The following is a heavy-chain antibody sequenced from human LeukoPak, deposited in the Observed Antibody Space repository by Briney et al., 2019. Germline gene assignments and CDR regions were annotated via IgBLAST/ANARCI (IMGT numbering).Heavy chain of an antibody. V-gene: IGHV1-8*01. CDR3: ARGRDPRSGSYSLGAFDI. D-gene: IGHD1-26*01. CDR2: MNPNSGNT. Sequence: ASVKVSCKASGYTFTSYDINWVRQATGQGLEWMGWMNPNSGNTGYAQKLQGRVTMTTDTSTSTAYMELRSLRSDDTAVYYCARGRDPRSGSYSLGAFDIWGQGTMVTVSS. CDR1: GYTFTSYD. J-gene: IGHJ3*02.